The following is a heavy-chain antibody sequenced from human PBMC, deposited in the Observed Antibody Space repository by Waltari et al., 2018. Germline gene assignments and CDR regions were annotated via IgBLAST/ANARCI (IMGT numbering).Heavy chain of an antibody. CDR3: ARLSGGYSRPFDY. CDR2: ISTGGGSS. J-gene: IGHJ4*02. CDR1: GVTFSDYA. D-gene: IGHD1-26*01. V-gene: IGHV3-23*01. Sequence: EVQLLESGGGLVQPGGSLRLSCAASGVTFSDYAMTWVRQAPGEGLEWVSSISTGGGSSHYANSLKGRFTISRDNSKNTLYLQMNSLRAEDTAVYYCARLSGGYSRPFDYWGQGTLVTVSS.